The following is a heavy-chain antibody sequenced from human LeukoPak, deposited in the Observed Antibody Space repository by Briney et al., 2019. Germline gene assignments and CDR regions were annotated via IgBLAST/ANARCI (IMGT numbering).Heavy chain of an antibody. CDR2: INHSGST. CDR3: ARDAPGIAAAGVY. D-gene: IGHD6-13*01. CDR1: GGSFSGYY. J-gene: IGHJ4*02. V-gene: IGHV4-34*01. Sequence: PSETPSLTCAVYGGSFSGYYWSWIRQPPGKGLEWIGEINHSGSTNYNPSLKSRVTISVDTSKNQFSLKLSSVTAADTAVYYCARDAPGIAAAGVYWGQGTLVTVSS.